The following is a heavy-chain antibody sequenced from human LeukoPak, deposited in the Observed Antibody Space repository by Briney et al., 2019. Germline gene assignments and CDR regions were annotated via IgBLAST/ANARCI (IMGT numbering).Heavy chain of an antibody. J-gene: IGHJ4*02. V-gene: IGHV1-2*02. CDR1: GYTFTGYD. Sequence: GASVRVSCKASGYTFTGYDMHWVRQTPGQGLEAMGWINPNSGGTNYAQTFQGRVTMTRDTSISTAYMELSRLRSDDTAVYYCARDRGFGELLLFDYWGQGTLVTVSS. CDR3: ARDRGFGELLLFDY. CDR2: INPNSGGT. D-gene: IGHD3-10*01.